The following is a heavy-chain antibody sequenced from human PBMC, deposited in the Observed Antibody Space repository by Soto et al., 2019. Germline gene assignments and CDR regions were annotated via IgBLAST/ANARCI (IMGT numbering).Heavy chain of an antibody. CDR3: ARAGFGHGLDV. D-gene: IGHD3-16*01. V-gene: IGHV3-72*01. J-gene: IGHJ6*02. CDR2: TANKRSRYTT. Sequence: EVELVESGGGLVQAGGSLRVSCGVSGFTSSDHYMDWVRQAPGKGLEWVGRTANKRSRYTTEYTASGKGRFIISSDDSKNSVYLQMNILKIADTALYYCARAGFGHGLDVWGQGTTVTVSS. CDR1: GFTSSDHY.